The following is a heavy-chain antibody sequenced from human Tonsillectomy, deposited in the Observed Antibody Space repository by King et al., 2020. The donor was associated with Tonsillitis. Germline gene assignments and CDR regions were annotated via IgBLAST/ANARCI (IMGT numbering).Heavy chain of an antibody. Sequence: HVQLVESGGGVVQPGGSLRLSCAASGFTFSTYGMHWVRQAPGNELEWVAFIRYDGSKKYYADSVKGRFTISRDNSKNTLYVQMNSLRAEDTAVYYCAKDRISMVRGVISPDYGMDVWGRGTTVTVS. J-gene: IGHJ6*02. D-gene: IGHD3-10*01. CDR2: IRYDGSKK. CDR1: GFTFSTYG. V-gene: IGHV3-30*02. CDR3: AKDRISMVRGVISPDYGMDV.